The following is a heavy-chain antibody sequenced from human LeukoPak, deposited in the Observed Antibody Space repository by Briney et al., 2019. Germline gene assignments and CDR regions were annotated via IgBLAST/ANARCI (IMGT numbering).Heavy chain of an antibody. Sequence: ASVKVSCKASGGTFSSYAISWVRQAPGQGLEWMGGIIPIFGTANYAQKFQGRVTITADKSTSTAYMELSSVRSEDTAVYYCARGGDGSGTFDYWGQGTLVTVSS. CDR3: ARGGDGSGTFDY. D-gene: IGHD3-10*01. CDR2: IIPIFGTA. J-gene: IGHJ4*02. CDR1: GGTFSSYA. V-gene: IGHV1-69*06.